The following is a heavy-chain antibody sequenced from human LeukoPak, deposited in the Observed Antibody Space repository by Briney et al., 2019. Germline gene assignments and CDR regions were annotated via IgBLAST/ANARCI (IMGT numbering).Heavy chain of an antibody. CDR1: GLTNRDFR. V-gene: IGHV3-7*03. CDR3: ARDRDGKDL. Sequence: GGSLRLSCGASGLTNRDFRMSWVHQAPGKGLEWVANIQQNGIEKYSVEGRFTISRDNVNSLLYLRINSLRADDTATYYCARDRDGKDLWGQGTLVTVSS. J-gene: IGHJ5*02. CDR2: IQQNGIEK. D-gene: IGHD1-1*01.